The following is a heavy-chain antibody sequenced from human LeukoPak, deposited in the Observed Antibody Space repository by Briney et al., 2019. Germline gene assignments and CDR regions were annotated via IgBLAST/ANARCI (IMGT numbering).Heavy chain of an antibody. CDR2: INPNSGGT. CDR1: GYTFTGYY. D-gene: IGHD6-13*01. Sequence: ASVKVSCKASGYTFTGYYMHWVRQAPGQGLEWMGWINPNSGGTNYAQKFQGRVTMTRDTSISTAYMELSRLRSDDTAVYYCARDSVKIAAAGSYYYGMDVWGQGTTVTVSS. J-gene: IGHJ6*02. V-gene: IGHV1-2*02. CDR3: ARDSVKIAAAGSYYYGMDV.